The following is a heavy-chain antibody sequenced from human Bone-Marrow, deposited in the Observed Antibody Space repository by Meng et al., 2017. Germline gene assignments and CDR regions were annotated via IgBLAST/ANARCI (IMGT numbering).Heavy chain of an antibody. CDR3: ARELVATFSDY. D-gene: IGHD5-12*01. V-gene: IGHV3-11*01. J-gene: IGHJ4*02. CDR1: GFTFSDYY. CDR2: ISSSGSSI. Sequence: QGASVESGGGLVQHGGSLRLVCSAYGFTFSDYYMSWFRLAPGRGLEWVSYISSSGSSIYYADSVKGRFTISRDNAKNSLYLQMNSLRAEDTAVYYCARELVATFSDYWGQGTLVTVSS.